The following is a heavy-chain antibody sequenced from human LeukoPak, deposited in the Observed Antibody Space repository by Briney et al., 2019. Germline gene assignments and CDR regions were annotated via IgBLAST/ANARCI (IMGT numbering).Heavy chain of an antibody. CDR3: AIRGSPMVRNY. D-gene: IGHD3-10*01. CDR2: ISGSGGAT. J-gene: IGHJ4*02. V-gene: IGHV3-21*01. CDR1: GFTFNTYG. Sequence: GGSLRLSCAASGFTFNTYGMRRVPQAPGQGLEWVSGISGSGGATYYADSVKGRFTISIDNAKNSLYLQMNSLRAEDTAVYYCAIRGSPMVRNYWGQGTLVTVSS.